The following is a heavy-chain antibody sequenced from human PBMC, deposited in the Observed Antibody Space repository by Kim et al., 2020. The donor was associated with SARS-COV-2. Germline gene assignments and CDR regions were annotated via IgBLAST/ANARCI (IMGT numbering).Heavy chain of an antibody. Sequence: GGSLRLSCAASGFTFSSYAMSWVRQAPGKGLEWVSAISGSGGSTYYADSVKGRFTISRDNSKNTLYLQMNSLRAEDTAVYYCAKGEGYCSGGSCLIRSSGWYVAFDYWGQGTLVTVSS. V-gene: IGHV3-23*01. D-gene: IGHD2-15*01. CDR1: GFTFSSYA. CDR2: ISGSGGST. CDR3: AKGEGYCSGGSCLIRSSGWYVAFDY. J-gene: IGHJ4*02.